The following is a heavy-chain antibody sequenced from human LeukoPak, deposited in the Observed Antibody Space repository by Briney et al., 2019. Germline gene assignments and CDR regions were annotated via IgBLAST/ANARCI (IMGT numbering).Heavy chain of an antibody. V-gene: IGHV3-23*01. D-gene: IGHD1-7*01. Sequence: PGGSLRLSCATSGFTLSSYDMSWVCQAPGKGLEWVSAIGGSRTTTYFADSVKGRFTISRDSSKNTLYLQMNSLRAEDTAVYYCAKQLQGGRTFEHWGQGTQVTVSS. CDR2: IGGSRTTT. J-gene: IGHJ4*02. CDR1: GFTLSSYD. CDR3: AKQLQGGRTFEH.